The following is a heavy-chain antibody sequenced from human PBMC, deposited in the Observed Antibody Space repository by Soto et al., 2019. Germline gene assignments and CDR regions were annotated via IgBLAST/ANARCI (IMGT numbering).Heavy chain of an antibody. Sequence: PSETLSLTCAVSGASITSAFWTWVRQPPGRGLEWIAYVSYGGNPNTDASLKSRVTISLDTSKNQVSLKVTSVIPADTAVYYCARAAFPALRDEFSVGSFYVWGPGAMVTVSS. CDR1: GASITSAF. CDR2: VSYGGNP. D-gene: IGHD2-2*01. CDR3: ARAAFPALRDEFSVGSFYV. J-gene: IGHJ3*01. V-gene: IGHV4-59*01.